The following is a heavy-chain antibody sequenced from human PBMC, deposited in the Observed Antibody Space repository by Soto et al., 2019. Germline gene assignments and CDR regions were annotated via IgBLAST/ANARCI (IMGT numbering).Heavy chain of an antibody. Sequence: PGGSLRLSCEASGFTFRSYFMSWVRQAPGKGLQWVAHIGSTGGTIYYADSVKGRFAVSRDNAKNSLYLQLNSLRVDDTAIYYCARDGGEYYLDVWGQGTAVTVSS. D-gene: IGHD4-17*01. J-gene: IGHJ4*02. CDR3: ARDGGEYYLDV. CDR2: IGSTGGTI. CDR1: GFTFRSYF. V-gene: IGHV3-11*01.